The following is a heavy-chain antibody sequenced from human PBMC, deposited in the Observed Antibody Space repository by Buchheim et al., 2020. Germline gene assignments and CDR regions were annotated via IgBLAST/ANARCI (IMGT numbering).Heavy chain of an antibody. CDR3: GRELRKRMLPDY. CDR2: ISPGGSDE. Sequence: QVQLVESGGGVVQPGGSLRLSCSASGFLFSIYSMHWVRQAPGKGLEWVSGISPGGSDEYYAESVKGRFTISRDNSKNLLYVQMISMRPDETAVYYFGRELRKRMLPDYWGQR. CDR1: GFLFSIYS. J-gene: IGHJ4*02. V-gene: IGHV3-30*04. D-gene: IGHD3-3*01.